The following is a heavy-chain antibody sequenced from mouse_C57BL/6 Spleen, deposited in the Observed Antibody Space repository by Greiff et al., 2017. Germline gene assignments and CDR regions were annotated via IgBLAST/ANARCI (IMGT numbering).Heavy chain of an antibody. CDR3: ARFTTVVATDYAMDY. Sequence: VQLQQSGPELVKPGASVKIPCKASGYTFTDYNVDWVKQSHGKSLEWIGDINPNNGGTIYNQKFKGKATLTVDKSSSTAYMELRSLTSEDTAVYYCARFTTVVATDYAMDYWGQGTSVTVSS. V-gene: IGHV1-18*01. CDR2: INPNNGGT. J-gene: IGHJ4*01. CDR1: GYTFTDYN. D-gene: IGHD1-1*01.